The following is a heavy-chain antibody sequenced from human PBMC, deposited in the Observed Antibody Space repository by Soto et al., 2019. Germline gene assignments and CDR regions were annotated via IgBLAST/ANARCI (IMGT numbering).Heavy chain of an antibody. CDR2: MNPNSGNT. D-gene: IGHD2-8*01. Sequence: ASVKVSCKASGYTFTSYEINWVRQATGQGLEWMGWMNPNSGNTGYAQKFQGRVTMTRDNAISTAYMELSSLRSEDTAVYYCADRASPTRMACDICGHGTMVTVSS. CDR1: GYTFTSYE. J-gene: IGHJ3*02. CDR3: ADRASPTRMACDI. V-gene: IGHV1-8*01.